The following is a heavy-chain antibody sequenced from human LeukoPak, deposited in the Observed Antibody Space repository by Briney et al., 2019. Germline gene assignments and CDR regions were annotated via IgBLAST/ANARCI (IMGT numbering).Heavy chain of an antibody. CDR2: INPNSGVT. CDR3: VRGGPLVQEVLKEVFDY. D-gene: IGHD6-6*01. J-gene: IGHJ4*02. Sequence: ASVKVSCKTSGYSLTAYYLHWMRQAPGQGLEWMAWINPNSGVTDVAQKFQGRVTMTRDTSSSTVHMELSSLRSDDTAVYYCVRGGPLVQEVLKEVFDYWGQGTLVTVSS. CDR1: GYSLTAYY. V-gene: IGHV1-2*02.